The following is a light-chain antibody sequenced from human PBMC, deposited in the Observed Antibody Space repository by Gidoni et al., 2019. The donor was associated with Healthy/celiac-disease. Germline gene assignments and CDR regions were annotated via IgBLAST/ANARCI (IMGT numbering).Light chain of an antibody. CDR2: EVS. Sequence: QSALTQPPSASGSPGQSVTISCTGTSSDVGGYKYVSWYQQHPGKAPKLMIYEVSKRPSGVPDRFSGSKSGNTASLTVSGLQAEDEADYYCSSYAGSNKNVFGTGTKVTVL. CDR3: SSYAGSNKNV. CDR1: SSDVGGYKY. V-gene: IGLV2-8*01. J-gene: IGLJ1*01.